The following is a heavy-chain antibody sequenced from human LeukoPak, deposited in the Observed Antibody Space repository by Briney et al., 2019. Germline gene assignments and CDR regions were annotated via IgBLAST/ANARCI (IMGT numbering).Heavy chain of an antibody. V-gene: IGHV4-34*01. D-gene: IGHD6-25*01. CDR3: ARGLGAALGY. Sequence: TSETLSLTCAVYGGSSSGYYWSWIRQPPGKGLEWIGEIYHSGSTNYNPSLKSRVTMSVDTSKNQISLKLSSVTAADTAVYYCARGLGAALGYWGQGTLVTVSS. CDR1: GGSSSGYY. J-gene: IGHJ4*02. CDR2: IYHSGST.